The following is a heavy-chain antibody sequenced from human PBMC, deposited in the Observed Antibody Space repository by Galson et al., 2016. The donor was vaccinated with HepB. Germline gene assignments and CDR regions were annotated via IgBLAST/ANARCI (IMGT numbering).Heavy chain of an antibody. J-gene: IGHJ4*02. Sequence: SETLSLTCSVSGGSITSSDWWSWVRQPPGKGLEWIAEIHYNGRPNHSPSLKSRVTISVDKSRNQFSLKMSSVTAADTALYYYTRGELAPGCDYWGQGTLVTVSS. CDR3: TRGELAPGCDY. CDR2: IHYNGRP. D-gene: IGHD3-10*01. V-gene: IGHV4/OR15-8*01. CDR1: GGSITSSDW.